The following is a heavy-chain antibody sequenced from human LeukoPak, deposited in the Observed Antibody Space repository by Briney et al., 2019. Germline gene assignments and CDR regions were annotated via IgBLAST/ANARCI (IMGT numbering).Heavy chain of an antibody. CDR3: AKGPKQLLVGSRGYYFDY. J-gene: IGHJ4*02. D-gene: IGHD6-13*01. CDR2: ISGSGDRR. CDR1: GFTFSSYA. V-gene: IGHV3-23*01. Sequence: GGSLRLSCGASGFTFSSYAMSWVRQAPGKGLEWVSGISGSGDRRNYADSVKGRFTISRDISKNALYLQMNSLRAEDTAVYYCAKGPKQLLVGSRGYYFDYWGQGTLVTVSS.